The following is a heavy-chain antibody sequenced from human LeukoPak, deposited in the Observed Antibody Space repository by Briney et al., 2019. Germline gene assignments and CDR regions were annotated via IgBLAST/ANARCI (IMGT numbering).Heavy chain of an antibody. CDR2: ISSSSSCI. CDR3: ARDDRGILTGWGMDV. D-gene: IGHD3-9*01. CDR1: GFTFSSYS. Sequence: PGGSLRLSCAASGFTFSSYSMNWVRQAPGKGLEWVSSISSSSSCIYYADSVKGRFTISRDNAKNSLYLQMNSLRAEDTAVYYCARDDRGILTGWGMDVWGQGTTVTVSS. V-gene: IGHV3-21*01. J-gene: IGHJ6*02.